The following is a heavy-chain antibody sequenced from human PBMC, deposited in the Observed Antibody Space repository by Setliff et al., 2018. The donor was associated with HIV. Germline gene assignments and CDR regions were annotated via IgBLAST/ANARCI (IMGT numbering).Heavy chain of an antibody. J-gene: IGHJ4*02. CDR3: ARSRHCGSDCYFDY. D-gene: IGHD2-21*02. V-gene: IGHV4-30-2*01. CDR2: IYHSGST. CDR1: GGSISSGGYS. Sequence: SQTLSLPCAVSGGSISSGGYSWNWIRQPPGKGLEWIGYIYHSGSTFYNPSLKSRVTISVDRSKNQFSLKLTSVTAADTALYYCARSRHCGSDCYFDYSGQGTLVTVSS.